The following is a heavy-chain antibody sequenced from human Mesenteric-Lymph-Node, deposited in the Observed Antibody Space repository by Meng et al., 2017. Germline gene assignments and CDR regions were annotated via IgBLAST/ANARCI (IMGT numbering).Heavy chain of an antibody. CDR1: GDSISNNYW. CDR2: ISHTGTT. V-gene: IGHV4-4*02. D-gene: IGHD4-17*01. J-gene: IGHJ4*02. CDR3: TTLYGDSIS. Sequence: QVQLQGSGPGLVKPSGTLSLTCAVSGDSISNNYWWTWVRQSPGKGLEWIGEISHTGTTNYNPSLESRVTISVDKSKNQFSLKLSSVTAADTAAYYCTTLYGDSISWGQGTLVTVSS.